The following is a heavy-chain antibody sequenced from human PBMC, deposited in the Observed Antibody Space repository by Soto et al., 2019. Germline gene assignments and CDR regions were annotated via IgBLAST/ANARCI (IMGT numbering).Heavy chain of an antibody. Sequence: GGSLRLSCAASGFTFSSYGMHWVRQAPGKGLEWVAVISYDGSNKYYADSVKGRFTISRDNSKNTLYLQMNSLRAEDTAVYYCAKVSYDSSGYYGYLDYWRQGTLVTVSS. CDR3: AKVSYDSSGYYGYLDY. V-gene: IGHV3-30*18. CDR2: ISYDGSNK. J-gene: IGHJ4*02. D-gene: IGHD3-22*01. CDR1: GFTFSSYG.